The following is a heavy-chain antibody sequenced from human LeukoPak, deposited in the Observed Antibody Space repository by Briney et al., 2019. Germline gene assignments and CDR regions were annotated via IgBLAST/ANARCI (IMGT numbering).Heavy chain of an antibody. V-gene: IGHV3-23*01. CDR1: GFTFSDYA. J-gene: IGHJ4*02. CDR3: AKDRGYSSSWSPFDY. CDR2: LSGSGAGT. Sequence: PGRSLRLSCAASGFTFSDYALGWVRQAPGRGLEWVATLSGSGAGTYYSDSVQGRFTISRDNSKRTLFLQMNSLRAEDTAVYYCAKDRGYSSSWSPFDYWGQGTLVTVSS. D-gene: IGHD6-13*01.